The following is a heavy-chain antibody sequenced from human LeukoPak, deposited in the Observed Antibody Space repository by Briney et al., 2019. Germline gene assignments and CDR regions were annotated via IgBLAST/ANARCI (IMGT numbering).Heavy chain of an antibody. CDR3: ASRYYSYYYMDV. CDR1: GVSISSMSYY. J-gene: IGHJ6*03. V-gene: IGHV4-39*01. CDR2: NYYSGST. Sequence: PSETLSLTCNVSGVSISSMSYYWGWIRKPPGKGLEWIGSNYYSGSTDYSPSLKSRVTISVDTSKNQLSLKLTSVTAADTAVYYCASRYYSYYYMDVWGKGTTVIVSS.